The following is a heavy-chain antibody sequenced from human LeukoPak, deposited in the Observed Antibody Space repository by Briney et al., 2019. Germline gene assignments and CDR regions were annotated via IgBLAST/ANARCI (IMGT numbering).Heavy chain of an antibody. CDR3: ARRPTHGDDTYGDH. CDR1: GGSISNYY. CDR2: VYYGGRT. D-gene: IGHD5-18*01. V-gene: IGHV4-59*08. Sequence: PSETLSLTCTVSGGSISNYYWSWIRQPPGKGLEWIGYVYYGGRTNYNPSLLSRVTISVDTSKNQFSLKLTSVTAADTAVYYCARRPTHGDDTYGDHWGQGLLVTVSS. J-gene: IGHJ4*02.